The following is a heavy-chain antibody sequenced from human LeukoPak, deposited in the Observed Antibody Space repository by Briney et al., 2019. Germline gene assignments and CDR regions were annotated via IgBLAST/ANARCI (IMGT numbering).Heavy chain of an antibody. D-gene: IGHD3-10*01. CDR2: IYYSGST. CDR1: GGSISSYY. J-gene: IGHJ4*01. V-gene: IGHV4-59*01. CDR3: ARDPSGSGSYFDH. Sequence: SETLSLTCTVSGGSISSYYWSWIRQPPGKGPVWIGYIYYSGSTNYNPSLKSRVTISVDTSKNQFALKLSSVTAADTAVYYCARDPSGSGSYFDHWGQGTLVTVSS.